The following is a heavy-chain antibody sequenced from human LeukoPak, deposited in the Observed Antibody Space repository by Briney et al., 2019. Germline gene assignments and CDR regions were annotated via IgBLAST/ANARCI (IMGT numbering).Heavy chain of an antibody. Sequence: GGSLRLSYAASGFTFSSYAMSWVRQAPGKGLEWVSYISSSSSTIYYADSVKGRFTISRDNAKNSLYLQMNSLRAEDTAVYYCARDTLLYSSSWYGEGNYYGMDVWGQGTTVTVSS. CDR2: ISSSSSTI. J-gene: IGHJ6*02. CDR1: GFTFSSYA. CDR3: ARDTLLYSSSWYGEGNYYGMDV. D-gene: IGHD6-13*01. V-gene: IGHV3-48*04.